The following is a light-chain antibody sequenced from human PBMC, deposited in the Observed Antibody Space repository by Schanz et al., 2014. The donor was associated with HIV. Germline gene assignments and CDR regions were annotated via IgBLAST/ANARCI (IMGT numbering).Light chain of an antibody. CDR2: GAS. CDR3: HQSENWPLT. CDR1: PRLSSSY. V-gene: IGKV3-20*01. J-gene: IGKJ4*01. Sequence: EIVLTQSPGSLSLSPGERATLSCGASPRLSSSYLAWYQQKRDQPPRLLIYGASTRATGIPDRFSGSGSGTEFTLTISRLQSEDVAIYYCHQSENWPLTFGGGTNVAT.